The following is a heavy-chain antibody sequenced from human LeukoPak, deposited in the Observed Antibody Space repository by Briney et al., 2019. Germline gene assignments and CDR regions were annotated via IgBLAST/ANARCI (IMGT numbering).Heavy chain of an antibody. D-gene: IGHD1-26*01. CDR2: IYYSGST. J-gene: IGHJ4*02. CDR3: ARIGGSPNRDY. Sequence: SETLSLTCTVSGGSISSSSYYWGWIRQPPGKGLEWIGSIYYSGSTYYNPSLKSRVTISVDTSKNQFSLKLSSVTAADTAVYYCARIGGSPNRDYWGQGTLVTVSS. CDR1: GGSISSSSYY. V-gene: IGHV4-39*01.